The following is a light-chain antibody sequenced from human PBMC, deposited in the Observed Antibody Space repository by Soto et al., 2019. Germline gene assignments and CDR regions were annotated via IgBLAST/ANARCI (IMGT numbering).Light chain of an antibody. CDR3: QQYNSYST. CDR2: AAS. V-gene: IGKV1-9*01. Sequence: IQLTQSPSSLSASVGDIVTITCRASQGISNFLAWYKQKPGKAPKLLIYAASTLRSGVPSRFSGSGSGTEFTLTISSLQPDDFATYYCQQYNSYSTFGQGTKVDI. J-gene: IGKJ1*01. CDR1: QGISNF.